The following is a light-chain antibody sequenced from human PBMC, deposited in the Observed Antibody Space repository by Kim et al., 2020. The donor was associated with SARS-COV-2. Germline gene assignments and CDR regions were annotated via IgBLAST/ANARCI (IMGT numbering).Light chain of an antibody. CDR3: QQYGSSPFT. CDR1: QSVSSSY. Sequence: LSPGERATLSCRASQSVSSSYLAWYQQKPGQAPRLLIYGASSRATGIPDRFSGSGSGTDFTLTISRLEPEDFAVYYCQQYGSSPFTFGQGTKLEI. J-gene: IGKJ2*01. CDR2: GAS. V-gene: IGKV3-20*01.